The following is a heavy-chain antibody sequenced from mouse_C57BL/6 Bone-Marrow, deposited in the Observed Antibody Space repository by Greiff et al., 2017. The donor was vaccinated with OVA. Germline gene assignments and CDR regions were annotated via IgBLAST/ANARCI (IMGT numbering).Heavy chain of an antibody. J-gene: IGHJ2*01. CDR3: APGTNY. D-gene: IGHD4-1*01. CDR2: IYSDDGDT. V-gene: IGHV1-82*01. Sequence: VQLQQSGPELVKPGASVKISCKASGFAFSSSWMTWVRQSPGKGLEWIGRIYSDDGDTNYNGKFKGKTTLTADNSSSTAYMQHGSLTSEDSAVYFCAPGTNYWGQGTTLTVSS. CDR1: GFAFSSSW.